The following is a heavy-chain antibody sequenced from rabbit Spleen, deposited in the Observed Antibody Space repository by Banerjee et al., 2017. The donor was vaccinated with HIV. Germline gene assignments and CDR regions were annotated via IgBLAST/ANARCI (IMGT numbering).Heavy chain of an antibody. D-gene: IGHD4-1*01. CDR2: IYAGSSGDT. J-gene: IGHJ4*01. CDR3: ARETDSGWGVVSFYFNL. CDR1: GLDFSGYYW. V-gene: IGHV1S45*01. Sequence: QEQLVESGGGLVQPEGSLTLTCKASGLDFSGYYWICWVRQAPGKGLEWIAYIYAGSSGDTYYASWAKGRFTISKTSSTTVTLQMTSLTAADTATYFCARETDSGWGVVSFYFNLWGPGTLVTVS.